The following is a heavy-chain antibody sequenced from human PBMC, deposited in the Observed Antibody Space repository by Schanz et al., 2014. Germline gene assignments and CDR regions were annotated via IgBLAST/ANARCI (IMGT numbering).Heavy chain of an antibody. J-gene: IGHJ4*02. V-gene: IGHV3-23*01. CDR1: GFSLDIFA. CDR3: AADLWFGAVWGVW. Sequence: VHLLESGGGLVEPGGSLRLSCATSGFSLDIFAVSWVRQAPGKGLEWVSSFNDGGVNKYYADSVKGRFTISSDNSKSTLYLKMSSLRAEDTAVYYCAADLWFGAVWGVWWGQGTLVTVSS. CDR2: FNDGGVNK. D-gene: IGHD3-10*01.